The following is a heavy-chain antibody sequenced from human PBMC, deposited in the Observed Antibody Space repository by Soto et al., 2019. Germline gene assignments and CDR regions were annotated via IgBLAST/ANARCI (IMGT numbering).Heavy chain of an antibody. V-gene: IGHV4-59*01. D-gene: IGHD4-17*01. CDR1: GSSISPFY. J-gene: IGHJ4*02. CDR2: IYYTGST. CDR3: TRVGGYYGDYPNFDY. Sequence: SETLSLTCTVSGSSISPFYWSWIRQPPGKGLEWIGYIYYTGSTKYNPSLKSRVTLSLGTSRNQLSLKLSSVTAADTAVYYCTRVGGYYGDYPNFDYWGPGTLVTAPQ.